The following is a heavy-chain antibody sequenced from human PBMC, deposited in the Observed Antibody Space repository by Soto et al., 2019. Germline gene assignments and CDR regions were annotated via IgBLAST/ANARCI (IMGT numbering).Heavy chain of an antibody. CDR1: GFTFSSYA. CDR2: ISGSGGST. CDR3: AKDGGYSGYPRYFDY. D-gene: IGHD5-12*01. J-gene: IGHJ4*02. V-gene: IGHV3-23*01. Sequence: GGSLRLSCAASGFTFSSYAMSWVRQAPGKGLEWVSAISGSGGSTYYADSVKGRFTISRDNSKNTLYLQMNSLRAEDTAVYYCAKDGGYSGYPRYFDYWGQGTLVTVSS.